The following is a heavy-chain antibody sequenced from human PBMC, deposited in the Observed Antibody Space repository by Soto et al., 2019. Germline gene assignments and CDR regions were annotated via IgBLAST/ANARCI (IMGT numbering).Heavy chain of an antibody. Sequence: EGQLVESGGGLVQPGGSLRLSCQVSGFTFRSYWMTWVRQAPGKGLVWISRSSSDGTMSDYADSVKGRFTISRDNAKSTVLLEMSSLRAEDTAVYYCARGDSRVWTYDYHGMDVWGQGTTVIVSS. D-gene: IGHD3-16*01. CDR3: ARGDSRVWTYDYHGMDV. CDR1: GFTFRSYW. CDR2: SSSDGTMS. V-gene: IGHV3-74*02. J-gene: IGHJ6*02.